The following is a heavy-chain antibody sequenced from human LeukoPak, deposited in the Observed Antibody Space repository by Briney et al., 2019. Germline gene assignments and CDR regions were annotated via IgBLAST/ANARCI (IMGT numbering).Heavy chain of an antibody. D-gene: IGHD3-9*01. J-gene: IGHJ4*02. CDR3: ARATRFLDWSFDY. CDR2: IYYTGST. Sequence: SETLSLTCTVSGDSIPNYYWSWIRQSPGKGFEWIGFIYYTGSTKCNPSLESRVSLSVDTSKNQFSLRLTSVTPADTAVYYCARATRFLDWSFDYWGQGTLVTVSS. V-gene: IGHV4-59*01. CDR1: GDSIPNYY.